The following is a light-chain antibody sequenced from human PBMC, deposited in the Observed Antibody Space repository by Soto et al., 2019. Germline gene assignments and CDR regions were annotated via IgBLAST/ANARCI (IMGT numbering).Light chain of an antibody. V-gene: IGKV3D-20*01. CDR1: QSVSSSD. Sequence: EIVLTQSPAALSLSPGERATLSCGASQSVSSSDLAWYQQKPGLAPRLLIYDASSRATGIPDRFSGSGSGTDFTLTISRLEPEDFAVYYCQQYGSSRALTFGGGTKVEIK. CDR3: QQYGSSRALT. CDR2: DAS. J-gene: IGKJ4*01.